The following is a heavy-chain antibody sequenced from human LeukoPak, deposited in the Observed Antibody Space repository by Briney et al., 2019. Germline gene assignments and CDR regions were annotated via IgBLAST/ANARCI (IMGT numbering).Heavy chain of an antibody. D-gene: IGHD2/OR15-2a*01. CDR1: GGSFSGYY. CDR3: ARGFYTYFDP. CDR2: INHSGST. Sequence: SSETLSLTRAVYGGSFSGYYWSWIRQPPGKGLEWTGEINHSGSTNYNPSLKSRVTISVDTSKNQFSLKLSSVTAADTAVYYCARGFYTYFDPWGQGTLVTVSS. V-gene: IGHV4-34*01. J-gene: IGHJ5*02.